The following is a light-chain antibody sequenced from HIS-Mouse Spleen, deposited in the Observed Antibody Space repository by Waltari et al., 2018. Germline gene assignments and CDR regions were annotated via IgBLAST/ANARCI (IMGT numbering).Light chain of an antibody. J-gene: IGKJ1*01. CDR3: QQLNSYPPT. Sequence: DPVSITCRASQGISSYLAWYQQKPGKAPKLLIYAASTLQSGVPSRFSGSGSGTEFTLTISSLQPEDFATYYCQQLNSYPPTFGQGTKVEIK. CDR2: AAS. CDR1: QGISSY. V-gene: IGKV1-9*01.